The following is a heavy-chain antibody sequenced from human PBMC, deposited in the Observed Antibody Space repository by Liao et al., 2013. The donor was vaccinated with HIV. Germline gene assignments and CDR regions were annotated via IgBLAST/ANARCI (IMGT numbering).Heavy chain of an antibody. D-gene: IGHD3-10*01. CDR1: GGSITSGTST. CDR3: ARETSSMVGELKISYIDV. V-gene: IGHV4-30-2*01. CDR2: IYHNGGT. J-gene: IGHJ6*04. Sequence: QLQLQESGSGLVKPSQTLSLTCAVSGGSITSGTSTWVWIRQAEGRGLEWIGYIYHNGGTYFKPSLKSRVTMSVDRSRNHFSLNLRSMSAADTAVYFCARETSSMVGELKISYIDVWGKGTAVTVSS.